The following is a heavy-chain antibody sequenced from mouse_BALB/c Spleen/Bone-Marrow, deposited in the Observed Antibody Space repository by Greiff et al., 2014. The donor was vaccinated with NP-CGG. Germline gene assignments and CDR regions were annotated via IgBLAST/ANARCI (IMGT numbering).Heavy chain of an antibody. Sequence: VQLQQSGPELVKPGASMKISCKASGYSFTGYTMNWVKQSHGKSLEWIGLINPYNGGTSYSQKFKGKATLTVDKSSSTAYMELLSLTSEDSAVYYCARDYYGSSYGFAYWGQGTLVTVSA. CDR1: GYSFTGYT. CDR2: INPYNGGT. D-gene: IGHD1-1*01. V-gene: IGHV1-18*01. J-gene: IGHJ3*01. CDR3: ARDYYGSSYGFAY.